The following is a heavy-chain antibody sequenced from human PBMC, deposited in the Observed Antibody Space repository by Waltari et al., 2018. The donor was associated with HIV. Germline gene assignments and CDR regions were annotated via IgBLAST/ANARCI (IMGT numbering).Heavy chain of an antibody. D-gene: IGHD3-3*01. CDR3: TRAVRFLEWLPPGD. J-gene: IGHJ4*02. Sequence: EVQLVESGGGLVKPGRSLRLSCTASGFPFGDYAMSWFRQAPGKGLEWVGFIRSKAYGGTTEYAASVKGRFTISRDDSKSIAYLQMNSLKTEDTAVYYCTRAVRFLEWLPPGDWGQGTLVTVSS. CDR1: GFPFGDYA. V-gene: IGHV3-49*05. CDR2: IRSKAYGGTT.